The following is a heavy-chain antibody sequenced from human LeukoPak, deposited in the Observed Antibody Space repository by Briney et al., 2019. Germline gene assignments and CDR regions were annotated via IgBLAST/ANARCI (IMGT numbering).Heavy chain of an antibody. D-gene: IGHD3-16*02. J-gene: IGHJ4*02. CDR1: GFTFSSYS. CDR2: ISSSSSTI. V-gene: IGHV3-48*01. Sequence: GGSLRLSCAASGFTFSSYSMNWVRQAPGKGLEWVSYISSSSSTIYYADSAKGRFTISRDNAKNSLYLQMNSLRAEDTAVYYCARGNLDYDYVWGSYRFDYWGQGTLVTVSS. CDR3: ARGNLDYDYVWGSYRFDY.